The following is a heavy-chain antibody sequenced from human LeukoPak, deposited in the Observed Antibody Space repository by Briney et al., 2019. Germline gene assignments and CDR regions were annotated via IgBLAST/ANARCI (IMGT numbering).Heavy chain of an antibody. V-gene: IGHV4-59*01. CDR1: GGSISSYY. Sequence: PSETLSLTCTVSGGSISSYYWSWIRQPPGKGLEWIGYIYYSGSTNYNPSLKSRVTISVDTSKNQFSLKLSSVTAADTAVYYCARGLRNLYSSSSFYYFDYWGQGTRVTVSS. CDR2: IYYSGST. D-gene: IGHD6-6*01. CDR3: ARGLRNLYSSSSFYYFDY. J-gene: IGHJ4*02.